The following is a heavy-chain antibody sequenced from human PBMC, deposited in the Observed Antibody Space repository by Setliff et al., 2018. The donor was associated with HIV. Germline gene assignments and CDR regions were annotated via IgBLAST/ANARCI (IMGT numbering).Heavy chain of an antibody. J-gene: IGHJ6*03. D-gene: IGHD5-12*01. CDR1: GGSFSGYY. Sequence: PSETLSLTCAVYGGSFSGYYWSWIRQPPGKGLEWIGEINHSGSTNYNPSLKSRVTISGDTSKNQFSLKLSSVTAADTAAYNCARGSRKVATIRRYYYYMDVWGKGTTVTVS. V-gene: IGHV4-34*01. CDR2: INHSGST. CDR3: ARGSRKVATIRRYYYYMDV.